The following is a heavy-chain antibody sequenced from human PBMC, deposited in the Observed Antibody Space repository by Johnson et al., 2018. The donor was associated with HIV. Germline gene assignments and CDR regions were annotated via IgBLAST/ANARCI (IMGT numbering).Heavy chain of an antibody. CDR1: GFTFGNYW. Sequence: VQLVESGGGLVQPGRSLRLSCTASGFTFGNYWMSWVRQAPGKGLEWVANINQDGSEKYDVDSVKGRFTISRDNAKNATYLQMNSLRAEDTAVYYCTTEVVGQRGGAFDIWGQGTMVTVSS. CDR2: INQDGSEK. CDR3: TTEVVGQRGGAFDI. J-gene: IGHJ3*02. V-gene: IGHV3-7*05. D-gene: IGHD6-25*01.